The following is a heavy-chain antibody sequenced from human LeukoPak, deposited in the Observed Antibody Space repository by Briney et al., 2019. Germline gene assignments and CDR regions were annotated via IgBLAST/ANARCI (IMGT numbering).Heavy chain of an antibody. CDR1: GGSISSGGYS. CDR2: IYHSGST. D-gene: IGHD2-2*01. V-gene: IGHV4-30-2*01. CDR3: ARSGYCSSTSCYNWFDP. J-gene: IGHJ5*02. Sequence: SETLSLTCAVSGGSISSGGYSWSWIRQPPGKGLEWIGYIYHSGSTYYNPSLKSRVTISVDRSKNQFSLKLSSVTAADTAVYYCARSGYCSSTSCYNWFDPRGQGTLVTVSS.